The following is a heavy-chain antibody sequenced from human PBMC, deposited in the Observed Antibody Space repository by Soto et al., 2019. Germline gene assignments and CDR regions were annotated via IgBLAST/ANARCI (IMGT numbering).Heavy chain of an antibody. D-gene: IGHD6-19*01. J-gene: IGHJ5*02. CDR2: ISSSGSTI. Sequence: QTXGSQRTSVTASELTCIIYTMNGFRKAPGKGLEWVSYISSSGSTISYADSVKGRFTICRDNAKNSLYLQMNSLGGEDTAVYYCARGSGWYENGWFDHWGQGTLVTVS. CDR1: ELTCIIYT. CDR3: ARGSGWYENGWFDH. V-gene: IGHV3-48*03.